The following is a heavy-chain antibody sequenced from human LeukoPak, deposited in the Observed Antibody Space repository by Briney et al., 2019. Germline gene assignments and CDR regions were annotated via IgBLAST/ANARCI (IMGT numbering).Heavy chain of an antibody. CDR2: IYYSGRT. CDR3: ARLGCSGGSCYSGH. D-gene: IGHD2-15*01. Sequence: SETLSLTCAVYGGSFSGYYWSWIRQPPGKGLEWIGGIYYSGRTYYNPSLKSRVTISVDTSKNQFSLKLSSVTAADTAVYYCARLGCSGGSCYSGHWGQGTLVTVSS. J-gene: IGHJ4*02. V-gene: IGHV4-34*01. CDR1: GGSFSGYY.